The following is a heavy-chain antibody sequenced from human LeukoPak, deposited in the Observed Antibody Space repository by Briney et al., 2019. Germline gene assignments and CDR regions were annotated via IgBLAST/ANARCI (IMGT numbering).Heavy chain of an antibody. Sequence: ASVKVSCKASGYTFTGYQMHWVRQAPGQGLEWMGWINPNSGGTNYAQNLQGRVTMTRDTSISTAYMELSRLRSDDTAVYYCAREPYYYDSSETEYYFDYWGQGTLVTVSS. D-gene: IGHD3-22*01. V-gene: IGHV1-2*02. CDR3: AREPYYYDSSETEYYFDY. J-gene: IGHJ4*02. CDR2: INPNSGGT. CDR1: GYTFTGYQ.